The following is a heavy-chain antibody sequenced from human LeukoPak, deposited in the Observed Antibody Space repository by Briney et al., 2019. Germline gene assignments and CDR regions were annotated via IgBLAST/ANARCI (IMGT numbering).Heavy chain of an antibody. CDR1: GFPLEDYA. V-gene: IGHV3-43*02. CDR3: AKDQVLGYCSSTSCYVGGIDY. J-gene: IGHJ4*02. Sequence: GGPLRLSCAASGFPLEDYAMHGVRHAPGKGLEGVSLISGEGGSTYYADSVKGRFTISRDNSKNSLYLQMNSLRTEDTALYYCAKDQVLGYCSSTSCYVGGIDYWGQGTLVTVSS. D-gene: IGHD2-2*01. CDR2: ISGEGGST.